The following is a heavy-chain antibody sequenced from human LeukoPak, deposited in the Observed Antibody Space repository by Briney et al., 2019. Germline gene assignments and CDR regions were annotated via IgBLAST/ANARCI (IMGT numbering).Heavy chain of an antibody. V-gene: IGHV3-66*01. D-gene: IGHD3-22*01. CDR3: ASTVSYYYDSSGYPFDY. CDR1: GFTVSSNY. CDR2: IYSGGST. J-gene: IGHJ4*02. Sequence: GGSLRLSCAASGFTVSSNYMSWVRQAPGKGLEWVSVIYSGGSTYYADSVKGRFTISRDNSKNTLYLQMNSLRAEDTAVYYCASTVSYYYDSSGYPFDYWGQRTLVTVSS.